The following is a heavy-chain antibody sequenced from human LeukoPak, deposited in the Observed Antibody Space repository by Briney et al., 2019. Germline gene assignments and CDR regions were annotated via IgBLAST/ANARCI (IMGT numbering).Heavy chain of an antibody. V-gene: IGHV1-18*01. D-gene: IGHD4-17*01. J-gene: IGHJ3*02. CDR3: ADVRHDYGDAFDI. Sequence: GASVKVSCKASGGTFSSYAISWVRQAPGQGLEWMGWISAYNGNTKYAQKVQGRVTMTTDTSTSTAYMELRSLRSDDTAVYYCADVRHDYGDAFDIWGQGTMVTVSS. CDR1: GGTFSSYA. CDR2: ISAYNGNT.